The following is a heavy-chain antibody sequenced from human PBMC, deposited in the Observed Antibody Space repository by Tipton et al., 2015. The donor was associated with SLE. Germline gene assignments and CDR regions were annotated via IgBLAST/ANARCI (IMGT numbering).Heavy chain of an antibody. CDR2: MYYSGTT. J-gene: IGHJ5*02. CDR1: GGSISSTSYY. D-gene: IGHD2-2*01. V-gene: IGHV4-39*07. Sequence: TLSLTCNVSGGSISSTSYYWAWLRQPPGKGLEWIGSMYYSGTTYYNPSLKSRVSMSLDTSENQFSLKLTSVTAADTAMYFCARGIFEVVPASKGVWFDPWGQGTLATVSS. CDR3: ARGIFEVVPASKGVWFDP.